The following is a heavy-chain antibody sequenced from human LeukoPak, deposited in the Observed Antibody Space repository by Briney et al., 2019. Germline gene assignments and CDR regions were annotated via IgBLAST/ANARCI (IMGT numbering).Heavy chain of an antibody. V-gene: IGHV3-23*01. Sequence: PGGSLRLSCAASGFTFSSYAMSWVRQAPGKGLEWVSAISGSGGSTYYADSVKGRFTISRDNSKNTLYLQMNSLKTEDTAVYYCTTWKFDWLDLYRVHWGQGTLVTVSS. CDR3: TTWKFDWLDLYRVH. J-gene: IGHJ4*02. CDR1: GFTFSSYA. CDR2: ISGSGGST. D-gene: IGHD3-9*01.